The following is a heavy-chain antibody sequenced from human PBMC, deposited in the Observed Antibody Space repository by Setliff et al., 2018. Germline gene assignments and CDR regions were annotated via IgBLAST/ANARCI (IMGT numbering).Heavy chain of an antibody. CDR3: AISTLSICTGGDCPNAFDV. Sequence: ASAKVSCKSSGYIFRSYGLSWVRQAPGQGLEWMGSISSYNGHTNYAPKVQGRVTMTTDTSTGTASMELRSLRSDDTAIYYCAISTLSICTGGDCPNAFDVWGQGTVVTVSS. CDR2: ISSYNGHT. V-gene: IGHV1-18*01. J-gene: IGHJ3*01. D-gene: IGHD2-8*02. CDR1: GYIFRSYG.